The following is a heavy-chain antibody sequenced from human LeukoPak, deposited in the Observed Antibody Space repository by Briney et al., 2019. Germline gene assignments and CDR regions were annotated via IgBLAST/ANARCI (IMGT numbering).Heavy chain of an antibody. Sequence: PSETLSLTCTVSGGSISSYYWSWIRQPPGKGLEWIGYIYYSGSTNYNPSLKSRVTISVDTSKNQFSLKLSSVTAADTAVYYCARGSPYYYGSGSYGLSDYWGQGTLVTVSS. CDR1: GGSISSYY. CDR2: IYYSGST. V-gene: IGHV4-59*01. D-gene: IGHD3-10*01. J-gene: IGHJ4*02. CDR3: ARGSPYYYGSGSYGLSDY.